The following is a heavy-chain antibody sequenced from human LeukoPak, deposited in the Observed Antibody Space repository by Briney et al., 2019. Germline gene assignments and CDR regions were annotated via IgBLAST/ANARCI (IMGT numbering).Heavy chain of an antibody. D-gene: IGHD2-15*01. CDR1: GGSISSSTYY. Sequence: PSETLSLTCTVSGGSISSSTYYWACIRQPPGTGLEWIGTIYYSGSTFYSPSLKSRVTISVDTSKNQFSLRLSSVTAADTAVYYCARLGCSGRSCFSAWNDYWGQGTLVTVSS. CDR3: ARLGCSGRSCFSAWNDY. J-gene: IGHJ4*02. V-gene: IGHV4-39*01. CDR2: IYYSGST.